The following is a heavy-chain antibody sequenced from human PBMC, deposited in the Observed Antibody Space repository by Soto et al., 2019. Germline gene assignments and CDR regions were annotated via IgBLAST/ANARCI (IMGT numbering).Heavy chain of an antibody. Sequence: EVQLVESGGGLVKPGGSLRLSCAASGFTFSNAWMSWVRQAPGKGLEWVGRIKSKTDGGTTDYAAPVKGRFTISRDDSKNTLYLQMNSLKTEDTAVYYCTTEIVVVPAANNWFDPWGQGTLVTVSS. J-gene: IGHJ5*02. V-gene: IGHV3-15*01. D-gene: IGHD2-2*01. CDR2: IKSKTDGGTT. CDR1: GFTFSNAW. CDR3: TTEIVVVPAANNWFDP.